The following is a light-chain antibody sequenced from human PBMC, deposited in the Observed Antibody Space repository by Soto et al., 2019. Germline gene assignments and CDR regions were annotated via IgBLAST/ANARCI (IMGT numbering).Light chain of an antibody. V-gene: IGKV3-20*01. Sequence: EIVLTQSPDTLSLSPGDRATISCRASQSVSINSFAWYQQQPGQAPRLLIYDASSRATGIPDRFSGSGSGTDFTLAISSLEPEDFAVYYCQQYGHSPYTFGQGTNLEIK. J-gene: IGKJ2*01. CDR1: QSVSINS. CDR2: DAS. CDR3: QQYGHSPYT.